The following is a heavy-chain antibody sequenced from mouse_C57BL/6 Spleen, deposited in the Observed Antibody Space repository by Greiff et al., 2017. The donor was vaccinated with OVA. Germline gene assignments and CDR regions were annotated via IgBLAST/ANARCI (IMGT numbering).Heavy chain of an antibody. J-gene: IGHJ3*01. CDR1: GFTFSSYA. Sequence: EVKLMESGEGLVKPGGSLKLSCAASGFTFSSYAMSWVRQTPEKRLEWVAYISRGGDYIYYADTVKGRFTISRDNARNTLYLQMSSLKSEDTAMYYCTRDRGLGDWFAYWGQGTLVTVSA. V-gene: IGHV5-9-1*02. D-gene: IGHD2-14*01. CDR3: TRDRGLGDWFAY. CDR2: ISRGGDYI.